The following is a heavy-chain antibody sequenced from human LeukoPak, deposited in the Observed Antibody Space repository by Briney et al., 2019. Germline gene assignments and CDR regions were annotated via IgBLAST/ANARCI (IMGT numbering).Heavy chain of an antibody. CDR1: GFTFSSYA. Sequence: PGGSLRLSCAASGFTFSSYAMHWVRQAPGKGLEWVAVISYDGSNKYYADSVKGRFTISRDNSKNTLYLQMNSLRAEDTAVYYCARARIAVAGPEDYYYYYYMDVWGKGTTVTVS. J-gene: IGHJ6*03. V-gene: IGHV3-30*04. CDR2: ISYDGSNK. CDR3: ARARIAVAGPEDYYYYYYMDV. D-gene: IGHD6-19*01.